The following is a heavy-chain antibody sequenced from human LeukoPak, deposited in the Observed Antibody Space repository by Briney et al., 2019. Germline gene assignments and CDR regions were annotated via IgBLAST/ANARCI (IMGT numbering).Heavy chain of an antibody. CDR1: GFSFSSYS. J-gene: IGHJ4*02. V-gene: IGHV3-48*02. D-gene: IGHD1-26*01. Sequence: GGSLRLSRVASGFSFSSYSMSWVRQAPGKGLEWVSHITASGTAMFYADSVKGRFTISRDNAKNSLYLQMNSLRDEDTAVYYCASSGSYRFDYWGQGTLVTVSS. CDR3: ASSGSYRFDY. CDR2: ITASGTAM.